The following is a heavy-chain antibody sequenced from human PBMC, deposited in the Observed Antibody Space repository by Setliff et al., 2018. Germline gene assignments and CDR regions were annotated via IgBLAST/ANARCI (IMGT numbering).Heavy chain of an antibody. CDR2: INPNSGGT. D-gene: IGHD3-9*01. CDR3: ARANYDILTRNWFDP. J-gene: IGHJ5*02. Sequence: ASVKVSCKASGYAFTGYYIHWVRQAPGQGLEWMGWINPNSGGTNYAQKFQGWVTMTRDTSISTAYLELSRLRSDDTAVYYCARANYDILTRNWFDPWGQGTLVTVSS. CDR1: GYAFTGYY. V-gene: IGHV1-2*04.